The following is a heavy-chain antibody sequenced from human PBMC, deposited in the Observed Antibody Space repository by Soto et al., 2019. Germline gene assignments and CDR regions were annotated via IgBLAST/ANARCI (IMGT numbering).Heavy chain of an antibody. Sequence: QLQLQETGPGLVKPSETLSLTCTVSGASIKSRNYFWGWIRQPPGKGFEFVGSIHSSGGTYYNPSLKSRVTVSVDLSNSHFSLSLKSLTATDTAVYYCGRLAEAATGHTDFDFWGQGTLVTVSS. D-gene: IGHD2-15*01. V-gene: IGHV4-39*02. CDR3: GRLAEAATGHTDFDF. J-gene: IGHJ4*02. CDR2: IHSSGGT. CDR1: GASIKSRNYF.